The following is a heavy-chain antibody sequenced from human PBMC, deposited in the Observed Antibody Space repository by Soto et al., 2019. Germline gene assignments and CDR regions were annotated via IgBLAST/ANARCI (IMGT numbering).Heavy chain of an antibody. CDR2: IYYSGST. D-gene: IGHD2-2*01. Sequence: SETLSLTCTVSGGSISSSSYYWGWIRQPPGKGLEWIGSIYYSGSTYYNPSLKSRVTISVDTSKNQFSLKLSSVTAADTAVYYCARLQTYCSSTSCYAGYYYYYYMDVWGKGTTVTVSS. CDR1: GGSISSSSYY. V-gene: IGHV4-39*01. J-gene: IGHJ6*03. CDR3: ARLQTYCSSTSCYAGYYYYYYMDV.